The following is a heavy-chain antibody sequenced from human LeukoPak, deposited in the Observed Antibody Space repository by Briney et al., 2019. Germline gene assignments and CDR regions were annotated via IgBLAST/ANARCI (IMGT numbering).Heavy chain of an antibody. V-gene: IGHV4-59*01. D-gene: IGHD6-19*01. J-gene: IGHJ4*02. CDR1: GGSISSYY. Sequence: SETLSLTCAVSGGSISSYYWRWIRQPPGKGLEWIGYIYYSGSTNYNPSLTSRVTISVDTSKNQFSLKLSSVTAADTAVYYCASYDKTGYSSGFDYWGEGTLVTVSS. CDR2: IYYSGST. CDR3: ASYDKTGYSSGFDY.